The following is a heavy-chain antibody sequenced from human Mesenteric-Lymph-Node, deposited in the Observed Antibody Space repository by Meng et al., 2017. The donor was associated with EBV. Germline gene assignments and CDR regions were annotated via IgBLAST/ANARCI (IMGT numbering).Heavy chain of an antibody. CDR1: GASFSGYY. CDR2: INHSGST. Sequence: QVLLQQWGAGLLKPSETLSLPCAVDGASFSGYYWSWIRQPPGKGLEWIGEINHSGSTNYNPSLKSRVSVSLDTSKNQFSLKLSSVTAADTAVFYCARGRGSRLLFYSSFDSWGQGTLVTVSS. CDR3: ARGRGSRLLFYSSFDS. V-gene: IGHV4-34*01. D-gene: IGHD2-15*01. J-gene: IGHJ4*02.